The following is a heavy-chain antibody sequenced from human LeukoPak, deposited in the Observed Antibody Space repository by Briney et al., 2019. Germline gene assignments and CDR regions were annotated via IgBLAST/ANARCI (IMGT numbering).Heavy chain of an antibody. J-gene: IGHJ4*02. Sequence: GASVKVSCKASGYTFTSYYMHWVRQAPGQGLEWMGGIIPIFGTANYAQKFQGRVTITTDESTSTAYMELSSLRSEDTAVYYCARLEDSSSLGVIDYWGQGTLVTVSS. D-gene: IGHD6-6*01. CDR1: GYTFTSYY. V-gene: IGHV1-69*05. CDR2: IIPIFGTA. CDR3: ARLEDSSSLGVIDY.